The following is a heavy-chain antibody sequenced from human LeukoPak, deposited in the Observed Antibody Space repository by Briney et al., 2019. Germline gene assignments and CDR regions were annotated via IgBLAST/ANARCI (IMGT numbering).Heavy chain of an antibody. CDR1: GFTFSSYA. CDR3: AKAPTIFGAVDY. V-gene: IGHV3-23*01. D-gene: IGHD3-3*01. J-gene: IGHJ4*02. Sequence: GGSLRLSCAASGFTFSSYAMSWVRQAPGKGLEWVSAISGSGSSTYYADSVKGRFTISRDNSKNTLYLQMNSLRAEDTAVYYCAKAPTIFGAVDYWGQGTLVTVSS. CDR2: ISGSGSST.